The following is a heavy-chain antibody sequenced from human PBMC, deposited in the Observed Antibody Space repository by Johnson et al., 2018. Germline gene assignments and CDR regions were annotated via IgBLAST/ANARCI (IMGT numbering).Heavy chain of an antibody. J-gene: IGHJ1*01. CDR2: IIPIFGTA. Sequence: QVQLVQSGAEVKKPGASVKVSCKASGGPFSSYAISWVRQAPGQGLEWMGGIIPIFGTANYAQKFQGRVTITGDESTGTAYMELGSLRSEDTAGYYWALGGAFQHWGQGTMVTVSS. D-gene: IGHD3-10*01. CDR3: ALGGAFQH. CDR1: GGPFSSYA. V-gene: IGHV1-69*01.